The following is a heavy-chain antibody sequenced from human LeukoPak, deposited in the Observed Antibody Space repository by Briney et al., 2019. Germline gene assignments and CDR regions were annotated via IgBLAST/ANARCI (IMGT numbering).Heavy chain of an antibody. CDR1: GGSLSGHY. D-gene: IGHD3-22*01. CDR2: VSYTGRT. V-gene: IGHV4-59*11. Sequence: SETLSLTCTVSGGSLSGHYWSWIRQPPGKRLEWIGYVSYTGRTKYNPSLQSRVTISIDTSKSQSSLKLTSVTSADTAVYSCARLLDNDVSGDPDTFDVWGQGTTVIVSS. J-gene: IGHJ3*01. CDR3: ARLLDNDVSGDPDTFDV.